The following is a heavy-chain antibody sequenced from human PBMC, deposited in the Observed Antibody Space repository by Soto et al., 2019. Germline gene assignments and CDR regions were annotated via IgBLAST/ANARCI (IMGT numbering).Heavy chain of an antibody. CDR1: GDSISTSNYY. CDR2: IFYSGGT. CDR3: ARRGGGDYLFDS. Sequence: SETLSLTCSVSGDSISTSNYYWGSIRQPPGKGLEWIGHIFYSGGTYYNPSLKSRVTISVDTSKNQFSLNLSSITAADTAIYFCARRGGGDYLFDSWGQGMLVTVSS. D-gene: IGHD4-17*01. J-gene: IGHJ4*02. V-gene: IGHV4-39*07.